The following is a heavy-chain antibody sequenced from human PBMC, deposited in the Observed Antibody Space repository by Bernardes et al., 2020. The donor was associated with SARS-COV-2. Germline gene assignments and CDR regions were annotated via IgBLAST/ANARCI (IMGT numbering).Heavy chain of an antibody. CDR2: IYYSGST. CDR3: AASRDGYKYYFDY. J-gene: IGHJ4*02. V-gene: IGHV4-59*08. D-gene: IGHD5-12*01. CDR1: CVSIRSYY. Sequence: ENPSLTFTFSCVSIRSYYLSWILPPPGKGLEWIGYIYYSGSTNYNPSLKSRVTISVDTSRNHFSLKLSSVTAADTAVYYCAASRDGYKYYFDYWGQGTLVTVSS.